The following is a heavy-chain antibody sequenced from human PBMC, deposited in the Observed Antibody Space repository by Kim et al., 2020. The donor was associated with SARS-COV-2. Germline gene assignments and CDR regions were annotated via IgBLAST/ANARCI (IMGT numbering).Heavy chain of an antibody. Sequence: ASVKVSCKASGYTFTGYYIHWVRQAPGQGLEYLGWINPNSGATNYAQKFQGRVTMTRDTSISTAYMELSRLTSDDTAVYYCAKDRGETFWSGYPVLYYYMDVWGKGTTVTVSS. J-gene: IGHJ6*03. D-gene: IGHD3-3*01. V-gene: IGHV1-2*02. CDR2: INPNSGAT. CDR1: GYTFTGYY. CDR3: AKDRGETFWSGYPVLYYYMDV.